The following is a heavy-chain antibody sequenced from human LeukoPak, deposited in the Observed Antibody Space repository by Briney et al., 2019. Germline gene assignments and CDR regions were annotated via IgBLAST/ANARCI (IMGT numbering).Heavy chain of an antibody. J-gene: IGHJ4*02. CDR1: GGTFSSYA. CDR2: IIPIFGTA. V-gene: IGHV1-69*06. D-gene: IGHD3-10*01. Sequence: SVKASCKASGGTFSSYAISWVRQAPGQGLEWMGGIIPIFGTANYAQKFQGRVTITADKSTSTAYMELSSLRSEDTAVYYCARGPEGITMVRGVLDYWGQGTLVTVSS. CDR3: ARGPEGITMVRGVLDY.